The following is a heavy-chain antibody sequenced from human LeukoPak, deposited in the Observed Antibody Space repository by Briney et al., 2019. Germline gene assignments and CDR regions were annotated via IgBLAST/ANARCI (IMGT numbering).Heavy chain of an antibody. D-gene: IGHD5-24*01. CDR2: IYYSGST. Sequence: PGGSLRLSCAASEFTFSSYSMNWVRQAPGKGLEWIGYIYYSGSTYYNPSLKSRVALSVDTSKNQFSLKLSSLTAADTAVYYCAKSREEIRGLDAFDIWGQGTMVTVSS. CDR1: EFTFSSYS. CDR3: AKSREEIRGLDAFDI. V-gene: IGHV4-59*06. J-gene: IGHJ3*02.